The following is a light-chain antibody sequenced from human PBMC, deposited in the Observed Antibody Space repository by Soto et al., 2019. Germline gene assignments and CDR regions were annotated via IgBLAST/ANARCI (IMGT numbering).Light chain of an antibody. Sequence: QSALTQPASVSGSPGQSITISCAGTSSDVGAYNYVSWYQQHPGKAPKLMIYDVNYRPSGVSNRFSGSKSGNTASLTISGLQAEDESDYYCSSYTTSSTLVFGGGTKVTVL. CDR3: SSYTTSSTLV. CDR1: SSDVGAYNY. V-gene: IGLV2-14*01. CDR2: DVN. J-gene: IGLJ2*01.